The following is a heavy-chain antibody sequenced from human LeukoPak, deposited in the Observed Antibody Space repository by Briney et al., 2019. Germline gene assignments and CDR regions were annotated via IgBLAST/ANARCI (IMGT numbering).Heavy chain of an antibody. D-gene: IGHD3-22*01. CDR1: GFTFSSYA. Sequence: PGGSLRLSCAASGFTFSSYAMTWVRQASGKGLEWVSAISSSGGWTYSADSVKGRFTISRDNSKNTLYLQMSSLRAEDTAVYYCVKGQRYYDSSGYYSIEYFQHWGQGTLVTVSS. CDR2: ISSSGGWT. CDR3: VKGQRYYDSSGYYSIEYFQH. V-gene: IGHV3-23*01. J-gene: IGHJ1*01.